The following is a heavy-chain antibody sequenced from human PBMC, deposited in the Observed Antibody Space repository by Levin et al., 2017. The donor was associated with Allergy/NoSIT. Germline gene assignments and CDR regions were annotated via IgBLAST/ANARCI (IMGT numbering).Heavy chain of an antibody. D-gene: IGHD1-20*01. CDR3: ARDYSIRINGINNYYGMDV. V-gene: IGHV4-4*07. J-gene: IGHJ6*02. CDR1: GGSISNYD. CDR2: VYKSGKT. Sequence: SETLSLTCTFSGGSISNYDWGWIRQAAGKGLEWIGRVYKSGKTNLNPSLQSRVTLSLDMSKNQFSLKLTSVTAADTAVYYCARDYSIRINGINNYYGMDVWGQGTTVTVSS.